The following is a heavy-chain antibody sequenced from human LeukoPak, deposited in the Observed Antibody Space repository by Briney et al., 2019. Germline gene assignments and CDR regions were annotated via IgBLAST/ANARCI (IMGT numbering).Heavy chain of an antibody. V-gene: IGHV4-34*01. D-gene: IGHD3-3*01. CDR2: INHSGST. Sequence: SETLSLTCAVYGGSFSGYYWSWIRQPPGKGLEWIGEINHSGSTNYNPSLKSRVTISVDTSKDQFSLKLSSVTAADTAVYYCARAIRSKQNIGFDYWGQGTLVTVSS. CDR3: ARAIRSKQNIGFDY. J-gene: IGHJ4*02. CDR1: GGSFSGYY.